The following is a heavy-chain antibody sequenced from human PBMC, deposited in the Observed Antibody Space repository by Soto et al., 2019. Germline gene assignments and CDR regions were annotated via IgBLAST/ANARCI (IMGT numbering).Heavy chain of an antibody. D-gene: IGHD1-1*01. V-gene: IGHV3-48*01. CDR2: ISSSDSTI. CDR3: ARGVNWYNWFDP. J-gene: IGHJ5*02. CDR1: GFTFSSYS. Sequence: GGSLRLSCAASGFTFSSYSMNWVRQAPGKGLEWVSYISSSDSTIYYADSVKGRFTISRDNAKNSLYLQMNSLRADDTAVYYCARGVNWYNWFDPWGQGTLVTVSS.